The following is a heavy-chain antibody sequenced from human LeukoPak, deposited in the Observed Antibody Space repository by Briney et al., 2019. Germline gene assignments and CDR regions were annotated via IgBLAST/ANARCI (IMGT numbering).Heavy chain of an antibody. Sequence: PGRSLRLSCAASGFTFDDYAMHWVRQAPGKGLEWVSGISWNSGSIGYADSVKGRFTISRDNAKNSLYLQMNSLRAEDTALYYCAKDISRYYYDTHLDYWGQGILVTVSS. CDR2: ISWNSGSI. D-gene: IGHD3-22*01. CDR3: AKDISRYYYDTHLDY. V-gene: IGHV3-9*01. J-gene: IGHJ4*02. CDR1: GFTFDDYA.